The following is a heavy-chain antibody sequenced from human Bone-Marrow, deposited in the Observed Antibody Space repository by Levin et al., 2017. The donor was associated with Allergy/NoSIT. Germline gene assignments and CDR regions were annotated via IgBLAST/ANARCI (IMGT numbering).Heavy chain of an antibody. Sequence: SETLSLTCTVSGGSVSSGTYYWSWIRQPPGKGLEWICYINYRGGTNYNPSLKSRVTISVDTSKNEFSLKLTSVTAADTAVYYCARNRIIVSGGKDYYYGMDVWGQVTTVTVSS. CDR3: ARNRIIVSGGKDYYYGMDV. CDR2: INYRGGT. CDR1: GGSVSSGTYY. J-gene: IGHJ6*02. V-gene: IGHV4-61*01. D-gene: IGHD5/OR15-5a*01.